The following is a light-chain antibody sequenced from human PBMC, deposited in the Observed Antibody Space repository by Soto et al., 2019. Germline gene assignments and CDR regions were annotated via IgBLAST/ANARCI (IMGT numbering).Light chain of an antibody. V-gene: IGKV1-12*01. CDR1: QGNSTW. J-gene: IGKJ1*01. Sequence: DSQVTQSPSSVSASVGATVTITCRESQGNSTWLAWYQQKPGXAPKLLXCAASSLRGRFSSSFSGTGAGTDFTLTTRSLQPEDCATYFCQEASSFPRTFGQGTQVDI. CDR2: AAS. CDR3: QEASSFPRT.